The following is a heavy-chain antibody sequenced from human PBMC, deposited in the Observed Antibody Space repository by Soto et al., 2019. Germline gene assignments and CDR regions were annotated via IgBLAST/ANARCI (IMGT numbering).Heavy chain of an antibody. CDR2: INAGNGNT. D-gene: IGHD3-3*01. J-gene: IGHJ6*02. CDR3: ARGFDFWSGPYYYYGMDV. Sequence: ASVRVSSKASGYTFTSYAMHLVRQAPGQRLEWMGWINAGNGNTKYSQKFQGRVTITRDTSASTAYMELSSLRSEDTAVYYCARGFDFWSGPYYYYGMDVWGQGTTVTVS. CDR1: GYTFTSYA. V-gene: IGHV1-3*01.